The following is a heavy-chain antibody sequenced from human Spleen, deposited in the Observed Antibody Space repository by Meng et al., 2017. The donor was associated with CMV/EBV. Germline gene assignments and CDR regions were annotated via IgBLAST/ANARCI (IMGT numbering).Heavy chain of an antibody. J-gene: IGHJ4*02. CDR2: ISSTGGSI. CDR1: VFPFNTYT. D-gene: IGHD2-15*01. V-gene: IGHV3-21*01. CDR3: ARVHHSGALAY. Sequence: LSCAVSVFPFNTYTMPAVRQAPGKGLEWVSFISSTGGSIYYGDSVKGRFTISRDNAKNSLFLQMNSLRAEDTAVYYCARVHHSGALAYWGQGTLVTVSS.